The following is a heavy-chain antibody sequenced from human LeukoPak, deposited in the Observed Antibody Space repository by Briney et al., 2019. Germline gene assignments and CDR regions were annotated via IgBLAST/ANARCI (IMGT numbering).Heavy chain of an antibody. CDR1: GYTFTGYY. J-gene: IGHJ4*02. Sequence: ASVKVSCKASGYTFTGYYMHWVRQAPGQGLEWMGRINPNSGGTNYAQKFQGRVTMTRDTSISTAYMELSRLRSDDTAVYYCARDSDDSSGYYSNFDYWGQGTLVTVSS. D-gene: IGHD3-22*01. CDR3: ARDSDDSSGYYSNFDY. V-gene: IGHV1-2*06. CDR2: INPNSGGT.